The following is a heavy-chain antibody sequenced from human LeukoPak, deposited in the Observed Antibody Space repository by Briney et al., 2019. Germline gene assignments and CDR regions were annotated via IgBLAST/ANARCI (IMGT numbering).Heavy chain of an antibody. V-gene: IGHV5-51*01. J-gene: IGHJ4*02. CDR2: IYPGDSDT. D-gene: IGHD3-3*01. CDR3: ARVARVGDNYDFWSGYYLDY. CDR1: GYSFTSYR. Sequence: GESLKISCKGSGYSFTSYRIGWVRQMPGKGLEWMGIIYPGDSDTRYSPSFQGQVTISADKSISTAYLQWSSLKASDTAMYYCARVARVGDNYDFWSGYYLDYWGQGTLVTVSS.